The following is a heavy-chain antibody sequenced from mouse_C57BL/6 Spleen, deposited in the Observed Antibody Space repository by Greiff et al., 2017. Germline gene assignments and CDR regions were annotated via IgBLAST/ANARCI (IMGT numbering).Heavy chain of an antibody. Sequence: DVKLQESGPGLVKPSQSLSLTCSVTGYSITSGYYWNWIRQFPGNKLEWMGYISYDGSNNYNPSLKNRISITRDTSKNQFFLKLNSVTTEDTATYYCAREDGNSLYYAMDYWGQGTSVTVSS. D-gene: IGHD2-1*01. CDR3: AREDGNSLYYAMDY. CDR2: ISYDGSN. CDR1: GYSITSGYY. J-gene: IGHJ4*01. V-gene: IGHV3-6*01.